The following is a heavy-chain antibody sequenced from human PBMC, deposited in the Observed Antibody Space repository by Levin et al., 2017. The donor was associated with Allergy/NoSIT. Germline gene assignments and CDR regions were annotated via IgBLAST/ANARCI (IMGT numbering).Heavy chain of an antibody. CDR2: VRSSSTTI. Sequence: GESLKISCAASGFTFSSYSMNWVRQAPGKGLESVAYVRSSSTTIYYADSVRGRFTISRDNAKNSVYLQMNSLRVEDTAVYYCARDRSEDPYATSWYLDYWGQGTLVTVSS. CDR3: ARDRSEDPYATSWYLDY. CDR1: GFTFSSYS. V-gene: IGHV3-48*01. J-gene: IGHJ4*02. D-gene: IGHD6-13*01.